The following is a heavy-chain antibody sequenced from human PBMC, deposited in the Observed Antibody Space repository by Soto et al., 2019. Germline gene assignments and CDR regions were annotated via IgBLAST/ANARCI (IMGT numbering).Heavy chain of an antibody. V-gene: IGHV4-4*02. D-gene: IGHD3-22*01. CDR1: GGSISSNYW. CDR2: MHHSGNT. CDR3: VRASYSDSSGYYALDY. Sequence: QVQLQESGPGLVKPSGTLALTCAVSGGSISSNYWWSWGLQPPGKVLEWIGEMHHSGNTNYNPSVKSRVNISADQSKNQFYLKLSSVTDADTAVYYCVRASYSDSSGYYALDYWGQGTLLTVSS. J-gene: IGHJ4*02.